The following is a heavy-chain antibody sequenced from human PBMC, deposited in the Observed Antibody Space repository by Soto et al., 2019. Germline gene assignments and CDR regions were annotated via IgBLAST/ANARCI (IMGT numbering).Heavy chain of an antibody. J-gene: IGHJ5*02. D-gene: IGHD1-26*01. CDR2: ISGSGFKK. CDR1: GFIFENFG. CDR3: AKNQGVELVPLATVDWFDP. Sequence: GGSLRLSCAASGFIFENFGMSWVRQAPGKGLEWISSISGSGFKKYYADSVKGRYTISRDNSKSTVYLELSNLSAEDTAVYHCAKNQGVELVPLATVDWFDPWGQGSVVTVSS. V-gene: IGHV3-23*01.